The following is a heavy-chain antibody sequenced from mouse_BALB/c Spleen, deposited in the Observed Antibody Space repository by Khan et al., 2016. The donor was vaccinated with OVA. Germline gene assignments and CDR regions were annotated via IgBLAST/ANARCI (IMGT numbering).Heavy chain of an antibody. V-gene: IGHV1S132*01. CDR2: IFPGTGTT. J-gene: IGHJ3*01. CDR3: ARGYFGNYEFVY. Sequence: QVQLQQSGAELVKPGASVKLSCKTSGYTFTSYWIQWVKQRPGQGLGWIGQIFPGTGTTYYNQNFKGKATLTVDTSSSTAYMQLSSLTSEDSAVYFCARGYFGNYEFVYWGQGTLVTVSS. D-gene: IGHD2-1*01. CDR1: GYTFTSYW.